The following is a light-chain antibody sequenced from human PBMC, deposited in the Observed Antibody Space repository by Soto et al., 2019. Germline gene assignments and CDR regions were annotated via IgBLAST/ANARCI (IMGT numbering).Light chain of an antibody. Sequence: QSVLTQPPSASGSFGQSVTISCTETSSDVGGYNYVSWYQQHPGKAPKLMIYEVSERPSGVPDRFSGSKSGNTASLTVSGLQADDEADYYCSSYSGTNYHYVFGTGTKLTVL. V-gene: IGLV2-8*01. CDR1: SSDVGGYNY. CDR3: SSYSGTNYHYV. CDR2: EVS. J-gene: IGLJ1*01.